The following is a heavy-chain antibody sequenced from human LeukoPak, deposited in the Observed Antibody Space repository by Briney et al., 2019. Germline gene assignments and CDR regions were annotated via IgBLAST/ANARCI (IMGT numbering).Heavy chain of an antibody. Sequence: KTSETLSLTCNVSGGSISSYYWSWIWQPPGKGLEWIGYVYYSGSTNYNPSLETRVTISVDTSKNQFSLKLSSVTAADTAVYYCARVGGPNHYYYGMDVWGQGTTVTVSS. CDR1: GGSISSYY. CDR3: ARVGGPNHYYYGMDV. CDR2: VYYSGST. J-gene: IGHJ6*02. D-gene: IGHD1-14*01. V-gene: IGHV4-59*01.